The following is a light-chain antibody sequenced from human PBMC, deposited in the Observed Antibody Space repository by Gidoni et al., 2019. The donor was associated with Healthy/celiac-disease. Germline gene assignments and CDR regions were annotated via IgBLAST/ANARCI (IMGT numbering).Light chain of an antibody. V-gene: IGKV1-NL1*01. J-gene: IGKJ1*01. CDR3: QQYYSTTWT. CDR1: QGISNS. Sequence: DIQMTQSPSSLSASVGDRVTLTCRASQGISNSLAWYQQKPGKAPKLLLYAASRLESGVPSRFSGSGSGTDYTLTISSLQPEDFATYYCQQYYSTTWTFGQGTKVEIK. CDR2: AAS.